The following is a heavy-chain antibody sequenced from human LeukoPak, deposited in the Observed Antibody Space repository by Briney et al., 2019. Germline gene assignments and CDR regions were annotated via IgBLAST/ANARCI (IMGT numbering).Heavy chain of an antibody. Sequence: SETLSLTCAVYGGSFSGYYWSWIRQPPGKGLEWIGEINHSGSTNYNPSLKSRVTISVDTSKNQFSLKLSSVTAADTAAYYCARDGDSPADYWGQGTLVTVSS. CDR3: ARDGDSPADY. J-gene: IGHJ4*02. CDR1: GGSFSGYY. CDR2: INHSGST. D-gene: IGHD4-17*01. V-gene: IGHV4-34*01.